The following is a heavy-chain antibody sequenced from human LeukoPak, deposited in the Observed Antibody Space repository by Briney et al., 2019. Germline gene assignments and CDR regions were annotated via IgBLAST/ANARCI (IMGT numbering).Heavy chain of an antibody. CDR1: GGSISSYY. V-gene: IGHV4-59*01. D-gene: IGHD2-2*02. Sequence: SETLSLTCIVSGGSISSYYWSWIRQPPGKGLEWIGYIYYSGSTNYNPSLKSRVTISVDTSKNQFSLKLSSVTAADTAVYYCARWDCSSTSCYIGYWGQGTLVTVSS. J-gene: IGHJ4*02. CDR2: IYYSGST. CDR3: ARWDCSSTSCYIGY.